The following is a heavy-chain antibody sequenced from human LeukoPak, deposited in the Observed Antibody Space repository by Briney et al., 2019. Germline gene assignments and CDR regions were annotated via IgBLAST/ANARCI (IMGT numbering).Heavy chain of an antibody. CDR3: ARCYYGSSAYLDF. D-gene: IGHD3-22*01. CDR2: INNNGGST. CDR1: GFTFSSYA. V-gene: IGHV3-64*01. J-gene: IGHJ4*02. Sequence: GGSLRLSCAASGFTFSSYAMYWVRQAPGKGLECVSTINNNGGSTYYANSVKGRFTISRDNSKNTLYLQMGSLRAEDMAVYYCARCYYGSSAYLDFWGQGTLVTVSS.